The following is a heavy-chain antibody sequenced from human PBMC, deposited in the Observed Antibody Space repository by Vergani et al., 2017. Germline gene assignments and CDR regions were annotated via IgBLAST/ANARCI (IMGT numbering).Heavy chain of an antibody. D-gene: IGHD1-1*01. CDR1: GFKFSDHY. V-gene: IGHV3-11*04. Sequence: LEESGGVSVKPGGSLRLSCAASGFKFSDHYMSWIRQAPGKGLEWVSHISPGASTVSYTDSVTGRFTVSRDNDNNSLTLDMTTLGVEDSAVYYCAKNPGISTTRHYYAMDVWGQGTTVTVSS. CDR3: AKNPGISTTRHYYAMDV. J-gene: IGHJ6*02. CDR2: ISPGASTV.